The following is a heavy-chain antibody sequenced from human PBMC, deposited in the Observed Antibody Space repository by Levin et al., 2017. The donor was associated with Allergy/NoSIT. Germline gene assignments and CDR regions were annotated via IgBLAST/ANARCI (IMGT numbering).Heavy chain of an antibody. V-gene: IGHV5-10-1*01. CDR3: ARQHYFGSGTNYDAFHI. Sequence: AASVKVSCEGSGYTFSTYWINWVRQMPGKGLEWMGRIDPSDSYTNYSPSFQGHVIISVDKSISTAYLQWSSLKASDTATYFCARQHYFGSGTNYDAFHIWGQGTMVTVSS. CDR2: IDPSDSYT. J-gene: IGHJ3*02. D-gene: IGHD3-10*01. CDR1: GYTFSTYW.